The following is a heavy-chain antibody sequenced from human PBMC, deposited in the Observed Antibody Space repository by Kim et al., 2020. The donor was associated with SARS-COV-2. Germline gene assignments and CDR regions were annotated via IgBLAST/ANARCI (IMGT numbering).Heavy chain of an antibody. D-gene: IGHD5-12*01. CDR2: ISSSSSYI. Sequence: GGSLRLSCAASGFTFSSYSMNWVRQAPGKGLEWVSSISSSSSYIYYADSVKGRFTISRDNAKNSLYLQMNSLRAEDTAVYYCARVESGYDFYFDYWGQGTLVTVSS. V-gene: IGHV3-21*01. J-gene: IGHJ4*02. CDR3: ARVESGYDFYFDY. CDR1: GFTFSSYS.